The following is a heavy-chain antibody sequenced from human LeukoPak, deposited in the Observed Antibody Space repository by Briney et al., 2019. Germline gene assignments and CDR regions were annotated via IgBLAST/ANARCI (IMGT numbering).Heavy chain of an antibody. CDR2: INHSGST. V-gene: IGHV4-34*01. CDR1: GGSFSGYY. CDR3: ASYLRGSPDDYGDYELFDY. Sequence: PSETLSLTCAVYGGSFSGYYWSWIRQPPGKGLEWIGEINHSGSTNYNPSLKSRVTISVDTSKNQFSLKLSSVTAADTAVYYCASYLRGSPDDYGDYELFDYWGQGTLVTVSS. J-gene: IGHJ4*02. D-gene: IGHD4-17*01.